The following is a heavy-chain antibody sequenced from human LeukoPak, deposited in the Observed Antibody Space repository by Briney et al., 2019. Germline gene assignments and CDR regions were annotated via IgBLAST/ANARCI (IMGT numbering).Heavy chain of an antibody. V-gene: IGHV4-34*01. Sequence: PSETLSLTCAVYGGSFSGYYWSWIRQPPGKGLEWIGEINHSGSTNYNPSLKSRVTISVDTSKNQFSLKLSSVTAADTAVYYCARWRWFLFDYWGQGTLVTVSS. CDR2: INHSGST. D-gene: IGHD2-15*01. J-gene: IGHJ4*02. CDR1: GGSFSGYY. CDR3: ARWRWFLFDY.